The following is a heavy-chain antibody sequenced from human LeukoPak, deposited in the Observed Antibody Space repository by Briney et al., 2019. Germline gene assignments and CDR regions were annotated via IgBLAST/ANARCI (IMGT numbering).Heavy chain of an antibody. Sequence: PGGSLRLSCVVSGIPFSDYYMNWIRQAPGKGLEWVSTIYSGGTTYYADSVMGRFTISRHNSRNTLYLQMNSLRAEDTAVYYCARVDTVMAYYFDLWGQGTLVTVSS. D-gene: IGHD5-18*01. J-gene: IGHJ4*02. CDR2: IYSGGTT. CDR3: ARVDTVMAYYFDL. CDR1: GIPFSDYY. V-gene: IGHV3-53*04.